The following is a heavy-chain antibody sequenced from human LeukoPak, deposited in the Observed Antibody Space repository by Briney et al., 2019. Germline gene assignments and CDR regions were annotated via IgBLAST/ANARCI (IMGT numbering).Heavy chain of an antibody. J-gene: IGHJ5*02. V-gene: IGHV1-69*13. CDR3: ARATDSSGYYDGWFVP. CDR1: GGTFSSYA. Sequence: SVTVSCKACGGTFSSYAISWVRQAPGQGLEWMGGIIPIFGTANYAQKFQGRVTTTADESTSTAYMELSSLRSEDTAVYYCARATDSSGYYDGWFVPWGQGTLVTVSS. CDR2: IIPIFGTA. D-gene: IGHD3-22*01.